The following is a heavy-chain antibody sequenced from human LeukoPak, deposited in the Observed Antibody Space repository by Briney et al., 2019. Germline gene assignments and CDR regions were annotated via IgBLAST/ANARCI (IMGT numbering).Heavy chain of an antibody. Sequence: SETLSLTCAVYGESFSDYYWSWIRQPPGKGLEWIGEINHSGSTNYSPSLKSRVTISVNTSKNQFSLKLTSVTAADTAVYYCARELAGDSSGYYYGGGPIDYWGQGTLVTVSS. J-gene: IGHJ4*02. CDR3: ARELAGDSSGYYYGGGPIDY. D-gene: IGHD3-22*01. V-gene: IGHV4-34*01. CDR2: INHSGST. CDR1: GESFSDYY.